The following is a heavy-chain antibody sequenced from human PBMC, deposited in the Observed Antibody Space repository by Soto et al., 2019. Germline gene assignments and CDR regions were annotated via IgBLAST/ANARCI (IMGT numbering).Heavy chain of an antibody. CDR3: ARTGGPLGSYYYYDMDV. CDR2: IYYSGST. D-gene: IGHD7-27*01. CDR1: GGSISSSSYY. J-gene: IGHJ6*02. Sequence: SETLSLTCTVSGGSISSSSYYWGWIRQPPEKGLEWIGSIYYSGSTYYNPSLKSRVTISVDTSKNLFSLKLSSVTAADTAVYYCARTGGPLGSYYYYDMDVWGQGTTVTVSS. V-gene: IGHV4-39*01.